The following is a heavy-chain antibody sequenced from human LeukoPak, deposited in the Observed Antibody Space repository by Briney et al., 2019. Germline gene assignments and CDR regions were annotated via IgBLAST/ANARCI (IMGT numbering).Heavy chain of an antibody. D-gene: IGHD5-12*01. CDR3: ARDGYSGYDYDY. CDR1: GFTFSSYA. J-gene: IGHJ4*02. Sequence: TGGSLRLSCEASGFTFSSYAMSWVRQAPGKGLEWVSVICGSGDSTYYAASVGGRCTISRDNSKDALYLQMNSLSAEDTAVYYCARDGYSGYDYDYWGQGTLVTVSS. CDR2: ICGSGDST. V-gene: IGHV3-23*01.